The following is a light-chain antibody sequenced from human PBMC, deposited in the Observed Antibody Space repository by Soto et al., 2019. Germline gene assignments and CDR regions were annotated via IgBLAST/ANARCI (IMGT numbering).Light chain of an antibody. CDR1: QSVASSY. V-gene: IGKV3-20*01. Sequence: EIVLTQSPGTLSLSPGERATVSCRASQSVASSYLTWYQQKAGQAPRLLIYGASSRATGIPDRFSGSGSGTDFTLTISRLEPEDFAVYYCQQYDSSPKTFGQGTK. CDR2: GAS. CDR3: QQYDSSPKT. J-gene: IGKJ1*01.